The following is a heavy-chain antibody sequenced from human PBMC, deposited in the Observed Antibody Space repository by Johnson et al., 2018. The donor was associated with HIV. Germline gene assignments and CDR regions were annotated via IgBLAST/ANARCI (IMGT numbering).Heavy chain of an antibody. CDR3: ARGRDGYNLYAFDI. CDR2: ISSDGSNE. V-gene: IGHV3-30*04. J-gene: IGHJ3*02. Sequence: QVQLVESGGGVVQPGGSLRLSCAASGFTFSSYAMHWVRQAPGKGLEWVAVISSDGSNEYYADSVKGRFTLSRDNPKNTLYLQRNSLRAEDTAVYYCARGRDGYNLYAFDIWGQGTMVTVSS. CDR1: GFTFSSYA. D-gene: IGHD5-24*01.